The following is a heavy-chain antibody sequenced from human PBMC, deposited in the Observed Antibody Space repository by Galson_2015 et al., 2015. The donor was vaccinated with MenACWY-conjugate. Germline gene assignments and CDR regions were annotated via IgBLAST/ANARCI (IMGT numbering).Heavy chain of an antibody. CDR3: ARVHYGSGNTY. CDR1: GFTFSSYA. J-gene: IGHJ4*02. Sequence: SLRLSCAASGFTFSSYAMHWVRQAPGKGLEWVAVISYDGSNKYYADSVKGRFTISRDNAKNSLSLQMNSLRAEDTAVYYCARVHYGSGNTYWVQGTLVTVSS. CDR2: ISYDGSNK. D-gene: IGHD3-10*01. V-gene: IGHV3-30*04.